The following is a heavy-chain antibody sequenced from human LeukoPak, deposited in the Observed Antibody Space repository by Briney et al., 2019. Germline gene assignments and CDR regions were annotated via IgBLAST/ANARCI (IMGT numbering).Heavy chain of an antibody. V-gene: IGHV1-2*02. Sequence: ASVKPSCKASGYTFTGYYIHWVRQAPGQGLEWMGWIYPYSGDTNYAQNFQGRVTMTRDTSISTAYMELSSLKSDDTAVYYCARDRNSGWSLDIWAQGTMPTVSS. D-gene: IGHD6-6*01. CDR2: IYPYSGDT. J-gene: IGHJ3*02. CDR3: ARDRNSGWSLDI. CDR1: GYTFTGYY.